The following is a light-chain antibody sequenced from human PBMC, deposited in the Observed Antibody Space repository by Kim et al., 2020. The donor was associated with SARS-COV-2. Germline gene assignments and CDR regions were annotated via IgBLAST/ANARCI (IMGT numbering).Light chain of an antibody. J-gene: IGLJ3*02. CDR2: EVT. CDR3: SSYAGNYNLV. Sequence: GQSVTISCTGTSSDIGAYTYVSWYQQHPGKAPKLMIYEVTKRPSGVPARFSGSKSGNTAFLTVSGLQADDEADYYCSSYAGNYNLVFAGGTQLTVL. CDR1: SSDIGAYTY. V-gene: IGLV2-8*01.